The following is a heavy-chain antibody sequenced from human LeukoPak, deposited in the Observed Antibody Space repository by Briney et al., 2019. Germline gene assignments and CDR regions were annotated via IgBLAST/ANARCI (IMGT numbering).Heavy chain of an antibody. D-gene: IGHD6-6*01. CDR1: GGSISSYY. CDR3: ARDSNLEYSSSRGLGR. V-gene: IGHV4-4*07. CDR2: IYASGST. J-gene: IGHJ4*02. Sequence: SETLSLTCTVSGGSISSYYWSWIRQPAGKGLEWIGRIYASGSTYYNPSLKSRVTMSVDTSKNQFSLRLTTVTAADTAVYYCARDSNLEYSSSRGLGRWGQGTPVTVSS.